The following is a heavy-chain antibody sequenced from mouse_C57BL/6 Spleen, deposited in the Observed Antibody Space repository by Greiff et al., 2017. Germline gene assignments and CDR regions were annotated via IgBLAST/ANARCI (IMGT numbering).Heavy chain of an antibody. J-gene: IGHJ2*01. V-gene: IGHV1-4*01. CDR1: GYTFTSYT. Sequence: QVQLQQSGAELARPGASVKMSCKASGYTFTSYTMHWVKQRPGQGLEWIGYIDPSSGYTKYNQKFKDKATLTADKSSSTAYMQLSSLTSEDSAVYYCAGLYVGYFDYWGQGTTLTVSS. D-gene: IGHD6-1*01. CDR2: IDPSSGYT. CDR3: AGLYVGYFDY.